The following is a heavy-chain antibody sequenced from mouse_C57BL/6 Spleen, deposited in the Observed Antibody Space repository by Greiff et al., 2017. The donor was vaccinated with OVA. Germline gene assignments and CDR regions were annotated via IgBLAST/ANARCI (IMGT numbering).Heavy chain of an antibody. CDR2: IYPGDGDP. CDR1: GYAFSSSW. D-gene: IGHD3-2*02. Sequence: QVQLKQSGPELVKPGASVKISCKASGYAFSSSWMTWVKQRPGKGLEWIGRIYPGDGDPNYNGKFKGKATLTADKSSSTAYMQLSSLTSEDSAVYFCARGGQLRLPMDYWGQGTSVTVSS. V-gene: IGHV1-82*01. J-gene: IGHJ4*01. CDR3: ARGGQLRLPMDY.